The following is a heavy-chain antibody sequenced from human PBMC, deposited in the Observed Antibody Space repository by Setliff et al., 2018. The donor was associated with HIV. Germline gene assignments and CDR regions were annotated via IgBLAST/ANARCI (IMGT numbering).Heavy chain of an antibody. CDR1: EYSFTDYY. Sequence: ASVKVSCKPSEYSFTDYYIHWIRQAPGQGLEWMGRINPNSGGTDYAQKFLGRVTMTSDTSISTAYMELSSLRSDDTAVYYCARDPYYYDSSGYNFDYWGQGTLVTVAS. J-gene: IGHJ4*02. D-gene: IGHD3-22*01. CDR3: ARDPYYYDSSGYNFDY. CDR2: INPNSGGT. V-gene: IGHV1-2*06.